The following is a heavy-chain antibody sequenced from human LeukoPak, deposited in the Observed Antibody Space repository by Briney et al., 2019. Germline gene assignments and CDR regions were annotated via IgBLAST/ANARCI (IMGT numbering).Heavy chain of an antibody. Sequence: SVKVSCKASGGTFGTYPITWVRQAPGQGLEWMEGTIPIFGTANYAQKFQGRVTITADESTNTAYMELSTLTSVDTAVYYCARGVPSTWGSWFDPWGQGTLVTVSS. CDR1: GGTFGTYP. V-gene: IGHV1-69*13. D-gene: IGHD7-27*01. CDR3: ARGVPSTWGSWFDP. CDR2: TIPIFGTA. J-gene: IGHJ5*02.